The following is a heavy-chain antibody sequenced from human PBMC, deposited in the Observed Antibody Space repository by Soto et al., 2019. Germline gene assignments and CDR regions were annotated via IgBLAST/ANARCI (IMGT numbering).Heavy chain of an antibody. CDR1: GFTFDDYG. Sequence: EVQLVDSGGGVVRPGGSLRLSCAASGFTFDDYGMSWVRQVPGKGLEWVSGINWDGRSTGYADSVKGRFTISRDNAKNSLLLQVHSLRAEDTVLYYCARDLYHGSGSYTRALDYWGQGTLVNVSS. V-gene: IGHV3-20*04. D-gene: IGHD3-10*01. J-gene: IGHJ4*02. CDR3: ARDLYHGSGSYTRALDY. CDR2: INWDGRST.